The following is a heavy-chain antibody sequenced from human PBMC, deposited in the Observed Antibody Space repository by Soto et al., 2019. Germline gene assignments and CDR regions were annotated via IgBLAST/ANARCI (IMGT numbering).Heavy chain of an antibody. CDR1: GFTFSNHW. Sequence: EVQVVESGGGLVQPGGSLRLSCAASGFTFSNHWMHWVRQAPGKGPVWVSRISNDGSDTTYADSVKGRFTISRDNAKNTVYLQMNSLRAEDTAGYHFVRDRPHNWFDPWGQGTPVTVSS. CDR2: ISNDGSDT. V-gene: IGHV3-74*03. J-gene: IGHJ5*02. CDR3: VRDRPHNWFDP.